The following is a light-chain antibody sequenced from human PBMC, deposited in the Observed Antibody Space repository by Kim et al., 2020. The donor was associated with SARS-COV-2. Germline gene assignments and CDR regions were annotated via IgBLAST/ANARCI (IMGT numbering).Light chain of an antibody. J-gene: IGLJ2*01. CDR2: LNTDGSH. V-gene: IGLV4-69*01. Sequence: SVKLTCTLGSGNSSYAIAWHQQQPEKGPRYLMKLNTDGSHSKGDGIPDRFSGSSSGAERYLTISSLQSEDEADYYCQTWGTGIVVFGGGTQLTVL. CDR3: QTWGTGIVV. CDR1: SGNSSYA.